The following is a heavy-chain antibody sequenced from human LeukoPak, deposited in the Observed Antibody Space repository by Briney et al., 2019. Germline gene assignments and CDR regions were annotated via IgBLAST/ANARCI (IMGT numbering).Heavy chain of an antibody. CDR1: GFTFGTYS. CDR3: AKDMKPDGLWDADY. D-gene: IGHD1-14*01. CDR2: ISGSGGQT. J-gene: IGHJ4*02. Sequence: GGSLRRSCAASGFTFGTYSMSWVRQAPGKGLEWVSGISGSGGQTFYADSVKGRFTISRDNSNSFLFLHMDSLRAEDTALYYCAKDMKPDGLWDADYWGQGTLVTVSS. V-gene: IGHV3-23*01.